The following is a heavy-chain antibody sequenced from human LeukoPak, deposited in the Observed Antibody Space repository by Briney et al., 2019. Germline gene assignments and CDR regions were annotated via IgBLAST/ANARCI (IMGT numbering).Heavy chain of an antibody. CDR3: SGGSGYNSDY. D-gene: IGHD3-22*01. CDR2: ISGSGGNT. V-gene: IGHV3-23*01. CDR1: GFTFSSYA. Sequence: GGSLRLSCVASGFTFSSYAMNWVRQAPGKGLEWVSLISGSGGNTYYADSVKGRFTISRDNSKNTLYLQMNSLRAEDTALYSCSGGSGYNSDYWGQGTLVTVSP. J-gene: IGHJ4*02.